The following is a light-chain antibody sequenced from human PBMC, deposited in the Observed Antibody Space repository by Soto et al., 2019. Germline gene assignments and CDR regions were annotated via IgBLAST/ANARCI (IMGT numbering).Light chain of an antibody. V-gene: IGKV3-20*01. CDR2: GAS. Sequence: EIVLPQSPGTLSLSPGERATLSCRASQSVSSSYLAWYQQKPGQAPRLLIYGASSRATGIPDRFSGSGSGTAFSLTISRLEPEDFAVYYCQQYGSSLFTFGGGTKVEIK. CDR3: QQYGSSLFT. CDR1: QSVSSSY. J-gene: IGKJ4*01.